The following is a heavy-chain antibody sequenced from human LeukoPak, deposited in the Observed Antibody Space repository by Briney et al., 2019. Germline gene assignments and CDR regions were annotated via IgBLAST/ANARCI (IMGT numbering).Heavy chain of an antibody. D-gene: IGHD1-26*01. V-gene: IGHV1-69*15. CDR2: IIPIFGTV. Sequence: SVKVSCKASGGTFSMHGISWVRQAPGQGPEWMGRIIPIFGTVNYSQKFQGRVTITADESTSTAYMELSSLRSEDTAVYYCAKDSLNSGTNSVDYSRDVWGKGTTVTVSS. J-gene: IGHJ6*03. CDR3: AKDSLNSGTNSVDYSRDV. CDR1: GGTFSMHG.